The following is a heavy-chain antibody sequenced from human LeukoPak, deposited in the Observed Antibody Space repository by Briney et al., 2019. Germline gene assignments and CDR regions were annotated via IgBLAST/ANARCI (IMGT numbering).Heavy chain of an antibody. CDR3: ARGRYYDSGGYYHPHFDY. Sequence: SETLSLTCTVSGGSISSFYWIWIRQPPGRALVWIGYLYYSGSTNYNPSLRSRVTISVDTSKNHFSLKLSSVTAADTAVYYCARGRYYDSGGYYHPHFDYWGQGTLVTVSS. V-gene: IGHV4-59*08. J-gene: IGHJ4*02. CDR1: GGSISSFY. D-gene: IGHD3-22*01. CDR2: LYYSGST.